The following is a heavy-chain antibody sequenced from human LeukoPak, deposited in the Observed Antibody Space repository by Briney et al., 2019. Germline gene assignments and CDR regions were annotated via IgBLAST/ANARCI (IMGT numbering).Heavy chain of an antibody. CDR2: ISAYNGNT. J-gene: IGHJ4*02. D-gene: IGHD3-10*01. V-gene: IGHV1-18*01. CDR3: ARDSVDGSGIYYNDSPDY. CDR1: GYTFTSYG. Sequence: GASVKVSCKASGYTFTSYGISWVRQAPGQGLEWMAWISAYNGNTDYAQNLRGRVTMTTDTSTSTAYMELRSLSSDDTAVYYCARDSVDGSGIYYNDSPDYWVEGTLVTVSS.